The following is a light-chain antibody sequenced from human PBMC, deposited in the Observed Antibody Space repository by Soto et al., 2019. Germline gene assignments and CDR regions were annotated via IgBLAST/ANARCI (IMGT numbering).Light chain of an antibody. Sequence: EIVLTQSPGTLSFSPGKRATLSCRATQSVSSSYLAWYPQKPGQAPRPLIYGASSRATCIPDRFRGRGSGTDCTLTIRRLEPEDFAVYYRQKYGASPYTFGQGTKME. CDR1: QSVSSSY. V-gene: IGKV3-20*01. CDR3: QKYGASPYT. CDR2: GAS. J-gene: IGKJ2*01.